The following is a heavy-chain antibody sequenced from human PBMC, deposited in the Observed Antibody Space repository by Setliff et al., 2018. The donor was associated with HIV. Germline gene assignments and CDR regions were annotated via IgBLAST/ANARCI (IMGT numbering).Heavy chain of an antibody. Sequence: GESLTISCMGSGYSFTTYWITWVRQMPGKGLEWMGRIDPSDSYTDYSQSFHGHITLSVDRSINTAYLQWSSLKASDTAMYYCARVGPGHRDGKIYDTFDIWGQGTLVT. J-gene: IGHJ3*02. CDR2: IDPSDSYT. V-gene: IGHV5-10-1*01. CDR3: ARVGPGHRDGKIYDTFDI. CDR1: GYSFTTYW. D-gene: IGHD5-12*01.